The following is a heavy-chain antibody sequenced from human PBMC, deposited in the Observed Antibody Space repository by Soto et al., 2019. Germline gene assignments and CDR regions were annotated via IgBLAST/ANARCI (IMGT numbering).Heavy chain of an antibody. J-gene: IGHJ5*02. CDR3: ARETGYCSGGSCYPNWFDP. CDR1: GGPISSYY. D-gene: IGHD2-15*01. V-gene: IGHV4-59*01. Sequence: PSETLSLTCTVSGGPISSYYWSWIRQPPGKGLEWIGYIYYSGSTNYNPSLKSRVTISVDTSKNQFSLKLSSVTAADTAVYYCARETGYCSGGSCYPNWFDPWGQGTLVTVSS. CDR2: IYYSGST.